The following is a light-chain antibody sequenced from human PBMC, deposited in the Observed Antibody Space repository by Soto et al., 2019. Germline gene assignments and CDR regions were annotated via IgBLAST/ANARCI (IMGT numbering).Light chain of an antibody. V-gene: IGLV1-44*01. CDR3: ATWEDTLYGPV. J-gene: IGLJ3*02. Sequence: QSALTQPPSTSGTAGQWVTLSCSGSSSNIGSNPVQWYLQVPGTAPKLLIYRDNQRPSGVPDQFSGSKSDTSATLAISGLQSEYEGDYHCATWEDTLYGPVFGKWTKRTVL. CDR2: RDN. CDR1: SSNIGSNP.